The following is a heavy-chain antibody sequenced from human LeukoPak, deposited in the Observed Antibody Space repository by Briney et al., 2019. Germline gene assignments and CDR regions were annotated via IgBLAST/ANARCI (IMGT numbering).Heavy chain of an antibody. J-gene: IGHJ3*02. Sequence: GGSLRLSCAASGFTFSRYSMNWVRQAPGKGLEWVSSISSSSSYIYYADSVKGRFTISRDNAKNSLYLQMNSLRAEDTAVYYCARVHSSGYYNAFDIWGQGTMVTVSS. D-gene: IGHD3-22*01. CDR1: GFTFSRYS. CDR2: ISSSSSYI. V-gene: IGHV3-21*01. CDR3: ARVHSSGYYNAFDI.